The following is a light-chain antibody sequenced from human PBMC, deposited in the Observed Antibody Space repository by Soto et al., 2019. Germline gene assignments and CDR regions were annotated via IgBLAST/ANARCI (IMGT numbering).Light chain of an antibody. V-gene: IGKV3-20*01. CDR1: QGVSDNY. CDR2: GAS. J-gene: IGKJ2*01. CDR3: QQYGSSPRT. Sequence: EVVLTQSPGTLSLSPGEGATLSCRASQGVSDNYLAWYQHKPGQPPRLLIYGASNRATAIPDRFSGSGSGTDFTLTISRLEPEDFAVYFCQQYGSSPRTFGQGTKLDI.